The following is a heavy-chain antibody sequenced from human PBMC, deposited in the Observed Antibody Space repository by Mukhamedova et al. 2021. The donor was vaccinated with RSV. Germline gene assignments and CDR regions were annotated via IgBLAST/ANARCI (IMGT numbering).Heavy chain of an antibody. CDR1: GMG. Sequence: GMGVSWVRQTPGKALEWLALIDWAGDTYYNTSLMTGLTISKDTSKNQVVLTLTNVDPVDTATYFCAREIASYYYYMDVWGKGTTVT. J-gene: IGHJ6*03. V-gene: IGHV2-70*20. CDR3: AREIASYYYYMDV. CDR2: IDWAGDT. D-gene: IGHD2/OR15-2a*01.